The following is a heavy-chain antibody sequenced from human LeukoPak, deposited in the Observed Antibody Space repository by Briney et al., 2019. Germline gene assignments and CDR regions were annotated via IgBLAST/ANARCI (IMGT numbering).Heavy chain of an antibody. V-gene: IGHV4-38-2*02. Sequence: SETLSLTCTVSGYSISSGYYWGWIRQPAGKGLEWIGSIYHSGSTYYNPSLKSRVTISVDTSKNQFSLELSSVTAADTAVYYCASFWSGYYNYYYYYMDVWGKGTTVTVSS. CDR3: ASFWSGYYNYYYYYMDV. J-gene: IGHJ6*03. D-gene: IGHD3-3*01. CDR1: GYSISSGYY. CDR2: IYHSGST.